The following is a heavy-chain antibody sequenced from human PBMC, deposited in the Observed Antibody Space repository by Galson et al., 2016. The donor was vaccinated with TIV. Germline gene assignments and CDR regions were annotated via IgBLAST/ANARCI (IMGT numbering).Heavy chain of an antibody. V-gene: IGHV2-70*11. D-gene: IGHD3-22*01. Sequence: PALVKPTQTLTLTCTFSGFSLNTDGMCVNWIRQPPGKALEWLARIDWDGDKSYTSSLKTRLTIFKDTSKNQVVLRMTNMDPVGTATYYCARISGYYDHSGHFIPRSFDYWGQGTPVTVSS. CDR2: IDWDGDK. J-gene: IGHJ4*02. CDR1: GFSLNTDGMC. CDR3: ARISGYYDHSGHFIPRSFDY.